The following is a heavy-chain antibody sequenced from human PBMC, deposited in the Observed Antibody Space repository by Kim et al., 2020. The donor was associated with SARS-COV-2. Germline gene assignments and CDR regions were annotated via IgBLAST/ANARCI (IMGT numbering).Heavy chain of an antibody. CDR2: INTNTGNP. CDR3: ARGYCSGGSCYETNYYYYGMDV. D-gene: IGHD2-15*01. J-gene: IGHJ6*02. CDR1: GYTFTSYA. V-gene: IGHV7-4-1*02. Sequence: ASVKVSCKASGYTFTSYAMNWVRQAPGQGLEWMGWINTNTGNPTYAQGFTGRFVFSLDTSVSTAYLQISSLKAEDTAVYYCARGYCSGGSCYETNYYYYGMDVGGQGTTVTVSS.